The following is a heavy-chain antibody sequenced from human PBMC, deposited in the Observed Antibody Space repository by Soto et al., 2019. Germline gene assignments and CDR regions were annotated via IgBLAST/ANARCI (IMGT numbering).Heavy chain of an antibody. CDR2: INPNGGGT. CDR3: ARPNYYDSSGYYPALGY. V-gene: IGHV1-2*02. Sequence: GASVKVSCKASGYTFTGYYMHWVRQAPGQGLEWMGWINPNGGGTNYAQKFQGRVTMTRDTSISTAYMELSRLRSDDTAVYYCARPNYYDSSGYYPALGYWGQGTLVTVSS. D-gene: IGHD3-22*01. J-gene: IGHJ4*02. CDR1: GYTFTGYY.